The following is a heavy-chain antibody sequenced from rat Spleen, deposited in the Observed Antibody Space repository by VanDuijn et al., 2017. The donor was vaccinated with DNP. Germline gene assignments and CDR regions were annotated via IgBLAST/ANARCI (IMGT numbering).Heavy chain of an antibody. V-gene: IGHV5-7*01. D-gene: IGHD1-2*01. J-gene: IGHJ3*01. CDR1: GFTFSDYN. CDR2: ISYDGTRN. CDR3: VRDSSSAY. Sequence: EVQLVKSGGGLVQPGRSLKLSCVASGFTFSDYNMAWVRQAPKKGLEWVATISYDGTRNYYRDSVKGRFTISRDNVESTLYLQMNSLRSDDTATYYCVRDSSSAYWGQGTLVTVSS.